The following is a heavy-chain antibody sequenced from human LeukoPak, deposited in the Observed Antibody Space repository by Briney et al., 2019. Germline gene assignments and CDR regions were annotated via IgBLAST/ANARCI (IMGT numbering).Heavy chain of an antibody. D-gene: IGHD2-21*01. CDR3: AKRGGDDYYMDV. J-gene: IGHJ6*03. V-gene: IGHV3-30*02. Sequence: GGSLRLSCAASGFTFSSYSMNWVRQAPGKGLEWVAFIRYDGSNKYYADSVKGRFTISRDNSKNTLYLQMNSLRAEDTAVYYCAKRGGDDYYMDVWGKGTTVTISS. CDR2: IRYDGSNK. CDR1: GFTFSSYS.